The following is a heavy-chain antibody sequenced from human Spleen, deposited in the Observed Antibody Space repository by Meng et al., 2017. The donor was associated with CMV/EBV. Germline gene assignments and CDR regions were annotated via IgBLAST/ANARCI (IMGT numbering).Heavy chain of an antibody. Sequence: GGSLRLSCAASQFSVRINYMSWVRQAPGKGLEWVSVIYSGGNTYYADSVKGRFTISRDISKNTVYLQINTLNGEDTAVYYCASTKKPGMAYSFHGMDVWGQGTTVTVSS. V-gene: IGHV3-66*02. D-gene: IGHD1-14*01. CDR1: QFSVRINY. CDR2: IYSGGNT. CDR3: ASTKKPGMAYSFHGMDV. J-gene: IGHJ6*02.